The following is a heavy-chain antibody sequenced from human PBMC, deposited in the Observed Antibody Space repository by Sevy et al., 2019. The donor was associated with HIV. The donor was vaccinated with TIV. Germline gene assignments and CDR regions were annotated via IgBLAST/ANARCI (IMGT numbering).Heavy chain of an antibody. CDR1: GGSISSYY. CDR3: ARDPYITMVRGVISPLDY. D-gene: IGHD3-10*01. CDR2: IYTSGST. V-gene: IGHV4-4*07. J-gene: IGHJ4*02. Sequence: SETLSLTCTVSGGSISSYYWSWIRQPAGKGLEWIGRIYTSGSTKYNPSLKSRVTMSVDTSKNQFPLKLSSVTAADTAVYYCARDPYITMVRGVISPLDYWGQGTLVTVSS.